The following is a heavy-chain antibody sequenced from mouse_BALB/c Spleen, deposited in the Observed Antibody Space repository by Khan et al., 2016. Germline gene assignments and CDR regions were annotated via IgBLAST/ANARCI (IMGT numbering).Heavy chain of an antibody. J-gene: IGHJ1*01. CDR2: ISYSGST. Sequence: EVQLQESGPGLVKPSQSLSLTCTVTGYSITSDYAWNWIRQFPGNKLEWMGYISYSGSTSYNPSLKSRLSITRDTSKHQFFLQLNSVTTEDTATYYCARYRTPYWYFDVWGAGTTVTVSS. CDR3: ARYRTPYWYFDV. CDR1: GYSITSDYA. D-gene: IGHD2-14*01. V-gene: IGHV3-2*02.